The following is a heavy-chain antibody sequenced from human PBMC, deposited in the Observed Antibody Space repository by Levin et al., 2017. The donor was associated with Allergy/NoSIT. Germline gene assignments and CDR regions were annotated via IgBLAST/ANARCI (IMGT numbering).Heavy chain of an antibody. D-gene: IGHD6-19*01. V-gene: IGHV3-20*04. J-gene: IGHJ3*02. CDR2: INWNGGST. Sequence: PGGSLRLSCAASGFTFDDYGMSWVRQAPGKGLEWVSGINWNGGSTGYADSVKGRFTISRDNAKNSLYLQMNSLRAEDTALYYCAREVPLPPGIAVAGTRAAFDIWGQGTMVTVSS. CDR1: GFTFDDYG. CDR3: AREVPLPPGIAVAGTRAAFDI.